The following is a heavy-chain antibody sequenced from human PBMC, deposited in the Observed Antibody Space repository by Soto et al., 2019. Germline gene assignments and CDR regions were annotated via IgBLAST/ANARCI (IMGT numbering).Heavy chain of an antibody. CDR1: GGSISSGDYY. J-gene: IGHJ4*02. CDR2: IYYSGST. Sequence: PSETLSLTCTVSGGSISSGDYYWSWIRQPPGKGLEWIGYIYYSGSTYYNPSLKSRVTISVDTSKNQFSLKLSSVTAADTAVYYCARVGGDILTGYLIFDYWGQGTLVTVS. V-gene: IGHV4-30-4*01. D-gene: IGHD3-9*01. CDR3: ARVGGDILTGYLIFDY.